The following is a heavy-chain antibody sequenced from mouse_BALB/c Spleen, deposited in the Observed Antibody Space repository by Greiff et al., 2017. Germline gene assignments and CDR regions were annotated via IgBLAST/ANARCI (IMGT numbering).Heavy chain of an antibody. CDR1: GFTFTDYY. Sequence: EVKLVESGGGLVQPGGSLRLSCATSGFTFTDYYMSWVRQPPGKALEWLGFIRNKANGYTTEYSASVKGRFTISRDNSQSILYLQMNTLRAEDSATYYCARVYYYGSREISYFDYWGQGTTLTVSS. CDR2: IRNKANGYTT. CDR3: ARVYYYGSREISYFDY. V-gene: IGHV7-3*02. D-gene: IGHD1-1*01. J-gene: IGHJ2*01.